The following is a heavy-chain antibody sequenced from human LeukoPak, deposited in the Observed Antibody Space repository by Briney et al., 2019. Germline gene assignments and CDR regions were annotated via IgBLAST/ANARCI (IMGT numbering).Heavy chain of an antibody. D-gene: IGHD6-6*01. CDR1: GFTFSSYS. CDR2: ISSSSSTI. J-gene: IGHJ4*02. V-gene: IGHV3-48*01. CDR3: ARASPYSSSSSDY. Sequence: GGTLRLSCAASGFTFSSYSMNWVRQAPGKGLEWVSYISSSSSTIYYADSVKGRFTISRDNAKNSLYLQMNSLRAEDTAVYYCARASPYSSSSSDYWGQGTLVTVSS.